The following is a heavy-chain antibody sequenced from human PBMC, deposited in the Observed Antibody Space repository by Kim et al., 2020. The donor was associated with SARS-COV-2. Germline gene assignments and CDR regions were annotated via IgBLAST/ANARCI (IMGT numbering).Heavy chain of an antibody. CDR1: GLNFNVEF. CDR3: TNIRYGQVDY. D-gene: IGHD1-20*01. J-gene: IGHJ4*02. CDR2: ISNSGHYA. Sequence: GGSLRLSCAASGLNFNVEFMSWVRQAPGKGLEWISYISNSGHYANYADSVQGRFTISRDNAQNSLHLQMNNLRAKDTAIYYCTNIRYGQVDYWGQGTLVTVSS. V-gene: IGHV3-11*03.